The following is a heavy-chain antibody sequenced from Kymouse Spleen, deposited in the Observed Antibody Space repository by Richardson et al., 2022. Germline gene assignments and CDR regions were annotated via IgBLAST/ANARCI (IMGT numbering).Heavy chain of an antibody. D-gene: IGHD1-7*01. Sequence: EVQLVESGGGLVQPGGSLKLSCAASGFTFSGSAMHWVRQASGKGLEWVGRIRSKANSYATAYAASVKGRFTISRDDSKNTAYLQMNSLKTEDTAVYYCTRGNWNYWFDPWGQGTLVTVSS. V-gene: IGHV3-73*02. CDR2: IRSKANSYAT. J-gene: IGHJ5*02. CDR3: TRGNWNYWFDP. CDR1: GFTFSGSA.